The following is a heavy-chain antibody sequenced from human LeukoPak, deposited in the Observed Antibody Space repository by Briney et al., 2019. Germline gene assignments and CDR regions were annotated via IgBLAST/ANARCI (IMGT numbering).Heavy chain of an antibody. D-gene: IGHD5-24*01. CDR2: ISSSASTI. CDR1: GFTFSDYY. CDR3: ARQREMTTIFTALGY. V-gene: IGHV3-11*01. J-gene: IGHJ4*02. Sequence: GGSLRLSCAASGFTFSDYYMSWIRQAPGKGLEWVSYISSSASTIYYADSAKGRFTISRDNDKNSLYLQMNSLRAEDTAVYYCARQREMTTIFTALGYWGQGTLVTVSS.